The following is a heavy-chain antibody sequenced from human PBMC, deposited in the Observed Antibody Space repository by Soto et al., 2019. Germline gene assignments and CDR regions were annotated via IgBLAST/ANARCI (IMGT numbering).Heavy chain of an antibody. CDR1: GGSISSGGYY. J-gene: IGHJ4*02. Sequence: SETLSLTCTVSGGSISSGGYYWSWIRQHPGKGLEWIGYIYYSGSTYYNPSLKSRVTISVDTSKNQFSLKLSSVTAADTAVYYCARERTGYCSGGSCSAYFDYWGQGTLVTVSS. CDR2: IYYSGST. CDR3: ARERTGYCSGGSCSAYFDY. V-gene: IGHV4-31*03. D-gene: IGHD2-15*01.